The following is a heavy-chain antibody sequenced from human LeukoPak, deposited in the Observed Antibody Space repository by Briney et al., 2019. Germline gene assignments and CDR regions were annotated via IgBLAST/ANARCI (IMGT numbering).Heavy chain of an antibody. D-gene: IGHD2-2*01. V-gene: IGHV1-18*01. CDR1: GYTFPNYG. Sequence: GASVKVSCKASGYTFPNYGISWVRQAPGQGLEWMGWISAYNGNTIYAQKLQGRVTMTTDTSTITAYMELRSLRSDDTAVYYCAGEYCSSTSCYGVDYWGQGTPVTVSS. J-gene: IGHJ4*02. CDR2: ISAYNGNT. CDR3: AGEYCSSTSCYGVDY.